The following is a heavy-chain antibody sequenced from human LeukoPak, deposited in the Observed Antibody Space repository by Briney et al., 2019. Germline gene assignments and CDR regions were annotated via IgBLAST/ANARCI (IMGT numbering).Heavy chain of an antibody. Sequence: GGSLRLSCAASGFTFSSYAMSWVRQAPGKGLEWVSVIYSGGSTYYADSVKGRFTISRDNSKNTLYLQMNSLRAEDTAVYYCARAPRRDGYDDAFDIWGQGTMVTVSS. J-gene: IGHJ3*02. CDR1: GFTFSSYA. CDR3: ARAPRRDGYDDAFDI. CDR2: IYSGGST. V-gene: IGHV3-53*01. D-gene: IGHD5-24*01.